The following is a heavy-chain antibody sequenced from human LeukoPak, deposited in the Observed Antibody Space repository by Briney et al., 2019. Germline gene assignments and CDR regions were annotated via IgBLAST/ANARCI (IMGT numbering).Heavy chain of an antibody. J-gene: IGHJ4*02. V-gene: IGHV4-4*02. Sequence: SGTLSLTCAVSGGSVSNNNWWSWVRQPPGKGLEWVGEIHHYGNTNYNPSLKSRVTISLDKSKNQLSLKLNSVTAADTAMYYCARVGVGVAVGSIVDWGQGTLVTVSS. CDR1: GGSVSNNNW. CDR2: IHHYGNT. CDR3: ARVGVGVAVGSIVD. D-gene: IGHD1-26*01.